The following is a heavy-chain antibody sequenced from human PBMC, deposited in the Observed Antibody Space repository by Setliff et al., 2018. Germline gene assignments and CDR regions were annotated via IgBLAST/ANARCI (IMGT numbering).Heavy chain of an antibody. CDR3: ARAVAGNYYYYYYMDV. Sequence: GESLKISCAASGFTVSSNYMSWVRQAPGKGLEWVSVIYSGGSTYYADSVKGRFTISRDNSKNTLYLQMNSLRAEDTAVYYCARAVAGNYYYYYYMDVWGKGTTVTVSS. V-gene: IGHV3-53*01. CDR2: IYSGGST. D-gene: IGHD6-19*01. J-gene: IGHJ6*03. CDR1: GFTVSSNY.